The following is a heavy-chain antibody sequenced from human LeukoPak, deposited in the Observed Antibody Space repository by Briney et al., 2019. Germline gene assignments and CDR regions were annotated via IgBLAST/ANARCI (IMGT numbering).Heavy chain of an antibody. V-gene: IGHV4-31*03. D-gene: IGHD5-12*01. CDR3: ARVGWLRPINWFDP. Sequence: PSQTLSLTCTVSGGSISSGGYYWSWIRQHPGKGLEWIGYIYYSGSTYYNPSLMSRVTISVDTSKNQFSLKLSSVTAADTAVYYCARVGWLRPINWFDPWGQGTLVTVSS. CDR1: GGSISSGGYY. CDR2: IYYSGST. J-gene: IGHJ5*02.